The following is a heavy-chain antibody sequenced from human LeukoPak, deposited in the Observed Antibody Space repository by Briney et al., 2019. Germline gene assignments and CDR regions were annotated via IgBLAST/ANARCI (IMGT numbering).Heavy chain of an antibody. CDR1: GFSFSHCS. J-gene: IGHJ4*02. CDR2: ISGGSVYI. V-gene: IGHV3-21*01. CDR3: ARFETRGTADFDN. D-gene: IGHD2-21*02. Sequence: GGSLKLSCEGSGFSFSHCSMNWVRQAPGKAPEWVASISGGSVYIFYADPVKGRSTISRDDAKNSVHLQMNSLRAEDTAVYYCARFETRGTADFDNWGQGTLVTVSS.